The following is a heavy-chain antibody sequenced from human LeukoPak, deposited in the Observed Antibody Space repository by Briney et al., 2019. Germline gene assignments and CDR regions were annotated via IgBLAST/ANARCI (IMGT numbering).Heavy chain of an antibody. CDR1: GGSISSYY. CDR2: IYYSGST. J-gene: IGHJ6*03. Sequence: SETLSLTCTVSGGSISSYYWSWIRQPPGKGLEWIGYIYYSGSTNYNPSLKSRVTMSVDTSKNQFSLKLSSVTAADTAVYYCARDRAAYYYYMDVWGKGTTVTVSS. CDR3: ARDRAAYYYYMDV. V-gene: IGHV4-59*12.